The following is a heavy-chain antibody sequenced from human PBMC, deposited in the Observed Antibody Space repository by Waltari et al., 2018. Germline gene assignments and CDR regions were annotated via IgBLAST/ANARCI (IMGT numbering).Heavy chain of an antibody. CDR2: ITPNGDNT. CDR1: EFIFKSYV. J-gene: IGHJ4*02. CDR3: VKAELTRTLFGLAPHY. D-gene: IGHD1-7*01. Sequence: GLVQSGGSLRLSCSAFEFIFKSYVMHWVRQAPGKSLQHISAITPNGDNTYYTDSVKGRFTISRDNSRDTLYLQMTSLRPEDTATYYCVKAELTRTLFGLAPHYWGQGTLVTVSS. V-gene: IGHV3-64D*06.